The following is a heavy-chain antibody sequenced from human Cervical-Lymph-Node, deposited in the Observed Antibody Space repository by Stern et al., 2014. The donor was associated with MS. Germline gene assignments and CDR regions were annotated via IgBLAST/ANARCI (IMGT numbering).Heavy chain of an antibody. CDR1: GYTFSRFW. Sequence: EVQLVESGGRLVQPGGSLRLSWEDSGYTFSRFWMHWVRQVPGKGLVWVSRINEDGHLTAYADSVRGRFTISRDNAKRTLYLQMNSLGAEDTAIYYCARDLSGRSDSWGQGTLVTVSS. V-gene: IGHV3-74*03. CDR3: ARDLSGRSDS. CDR2: INEDGHLT. J-gene: IGHJ4*02. D-gene: IGHD1-26*01.